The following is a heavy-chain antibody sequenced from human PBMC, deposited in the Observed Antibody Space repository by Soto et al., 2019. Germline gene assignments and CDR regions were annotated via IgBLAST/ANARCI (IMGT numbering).Heavy chain of an antibody. CDR1: GYTFTSYG. CDR2: RSAYNGNT. Sequence: GASVKVSCKASGYTFTSYGISWVRQAPGQGLERMGWRSAYNGNTNYAQKLQGRVTMTTDTSTSTAYMELRSLRSDDTAVYYCARAHDFGEHWTKRKNCFDLWGQVTLVIVSS. D-gene: IGHD4-17*01. V-gene: IGHV1-18*01. CDR3: ARAHDFGEHWTKRKNCFDL. J-gene: IGHJ5*02.